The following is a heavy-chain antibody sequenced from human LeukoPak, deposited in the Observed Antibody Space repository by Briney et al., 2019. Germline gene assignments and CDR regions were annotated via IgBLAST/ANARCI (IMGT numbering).Heavy chain of an antibody. CDR3: ARAWSGILAYDAFDI. D-gene: IGHD3-3*01. V-gene: IGHV1-69*05. J-gene: IGHJ3*02. CDR1: GGALSSSA. Sequence: GASVKVSCKASGGALSSSAVSWLRLAPGQGLEWLGGIIPIYDSPDYARKFQGRVKISTDESTSTLFLELSSLTPEDTAVYYCARAWSGILAYDAFDIWGQGTMIIVSS. CDR2: IIPIYDSP.